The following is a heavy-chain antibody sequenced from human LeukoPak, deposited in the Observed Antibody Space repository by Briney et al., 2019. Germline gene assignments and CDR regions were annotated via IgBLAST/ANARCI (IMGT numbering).Heavy chain of an antibody. Sequence: PGGSLRLSCVVSGFTFSRYSMKWVRQAPGKGLEWVSSISSSSSYIYYADSVKGRFTISRDNAKNSLYLQMNSLRAEDTAVYYCAELGITMIGGVWGKGTTVTISS. J-gene: IGHJ6*04. D-gene: IGHD3-10*02. V-gene: IGHV3-21*01. CDR2: ISSSSSYI. CDR3: AELGITMIGGV. CDR1: GFTFSRYS.